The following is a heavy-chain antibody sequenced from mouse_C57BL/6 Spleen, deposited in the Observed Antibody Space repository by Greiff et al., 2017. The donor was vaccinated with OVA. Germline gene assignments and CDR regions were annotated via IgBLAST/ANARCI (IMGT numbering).Heavy chain of an antibody. V-gene: IGHV1-61*01. CDR1: GYTFTSYW. J-gene: IGHJ2*01. Sequence: VQLQQPGAELVRPGSSVKLSCKASGYTFTSYWMDWVKQRPGQGLEWIGNIYPSDSETHYNQKFKDKATLTVDKSSSTAYMQLSSLTSEDSAVYYCARGTTVVATGFDYWGQGTTLTVSS. D-gene: IGHD1-1*01. CDR2: IYPSDSET. CDR3: ARGTTVVATGFDY.